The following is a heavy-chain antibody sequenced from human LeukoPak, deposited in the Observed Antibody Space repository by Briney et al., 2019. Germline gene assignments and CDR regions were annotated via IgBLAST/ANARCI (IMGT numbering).Heavy chain of an antibody. Sequence: GESLQISCKGSGYSFTSYWIGWVRQLPGKGLEWMGIIYPGDSDTRYSPSFQGQVTISADKSITTAYLQWNSLKASDTAMYYCARGLSGNFGAFDIWGRGTMVTVSS. J-gene: IGHJ3*02. V-gene: IGHV5-51*01. CDR2: IYPGDSDT. D-gene: IGHD1-7*01. CDR3: ARGLSGNFGAFDI. CDR1: GYSFTSYW.